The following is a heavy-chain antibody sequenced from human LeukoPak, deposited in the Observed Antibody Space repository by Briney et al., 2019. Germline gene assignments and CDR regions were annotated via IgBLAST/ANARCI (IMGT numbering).Heavy chain of an antibody. CDR2: IYYSGST. J-gene: IGHJ4*02. D-gene: IGHD6-19*01. CDR3: ARGAVAGTGVFDY. V-gene: IGHV4-59*07. Sequence: PSDTLSLTCTVSGGSISSYYWSWIRQPPGKGLEWIGYIYYSGSTNYNPSLKSRVTISVDTSKNQFSLKLSSVTAADTAVYYCARGAVAGTGVFDYWGQGTLVTVSS. CDR1: GGSISSYY.